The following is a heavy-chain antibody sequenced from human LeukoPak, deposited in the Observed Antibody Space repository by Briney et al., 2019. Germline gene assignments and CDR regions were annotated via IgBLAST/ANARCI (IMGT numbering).Heavy chain of an antibody. CDR2: ISVYNGNT. CDR1: GYTFTGYY. V-gene: IGHV1-18*04. Sequence: ASVKVSCKASGYTFTGYYMHWVRQAPGQGLEWMGWISVYNGNTNYAQKLQGRVTMTTDTSTSTAYMELRSLRSDDTAVYYCARARGGSYYYNYMDVWGKGTTVTVSS. J-gene: IGHJ6*03. D-gene: IGHD3-16*01. CDR3: ARARGGSYYYNYMDV.